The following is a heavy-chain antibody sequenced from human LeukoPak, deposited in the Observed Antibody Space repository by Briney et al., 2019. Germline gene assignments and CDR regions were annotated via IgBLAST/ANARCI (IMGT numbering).Heavy chain of an antibody. CDR3: ARDRMWAFDI. D-gene: IGHD2-21*01. V-gene: IGHV3-48*02. CDR2: ISGSSSSI. J-gene: IGHJ3*02. CDR1: GFTFSTYT. Sequence: RGSLRLSCAASGFTFSTYTMNWVRQAPGKGLEWVSYISGSSSSIYYADSVEGRFTISRDNAKNSLYLQMNSLRDEDTAMYYCARDRMWAFDIRGQGTMVTVSS.